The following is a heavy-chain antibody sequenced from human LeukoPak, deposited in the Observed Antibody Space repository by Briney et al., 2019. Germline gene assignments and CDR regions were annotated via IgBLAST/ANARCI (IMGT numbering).Heavy chain of an antibody. V-gene: IGHV1-46*01. J-gene: IGHJ4*02. CDR1: GYTFTSYY. CDR3: ARSDSSLAFDY. CDR2: INPSGGST. D-gene: IGHD2-15*01. Sequence: ASVKVSCKASGYTFTSYYMHWVRQAPGQGLEWMGIINPSGGSTSYAQKFQGRVTMTRDTATSTVYMELSSLRSEDTAVYYCARSDSSLAFDYWGQGTLVTVSS.